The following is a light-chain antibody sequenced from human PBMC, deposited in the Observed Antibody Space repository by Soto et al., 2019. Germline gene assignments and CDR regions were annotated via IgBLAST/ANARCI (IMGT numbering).Light chain of an antibody. CDR3: QQYGTSPFT. J-gene: IGKJ3*01. V-gene: IGKV3-20*01. CDR1: ERISNNF. Sequence: PGERATLSCRASERISNNFLAWYQQRPGQAPRLLIYGASTRASGIPDRFSGSGSGTDFALTISRLEPEDFAVFYCQQYGTSPFTFGPGTTVEIK. CDR2: GAS.